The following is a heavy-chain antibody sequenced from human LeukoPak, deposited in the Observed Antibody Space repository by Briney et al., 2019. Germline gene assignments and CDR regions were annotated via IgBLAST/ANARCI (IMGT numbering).Heavy chain of an antibody. V-gene: IGHV1-3*01. CDR3: ARDGPAAGTDYYYYGMDV. CDR2: INAGNGNT. J-gene: IGHJ6*02. D-gene: IGHD6-13*01. CDR1: GYTFTSYA. Sequence: ASVKVSCKASGYTFTSYAMHWVRQAPGQRLEWMGWINAGNGNTKYSQKFQGRVTITRDTSASTAYMELSSLRSEDTAVYYCARDGPAAGTDYYYYGMDVWGQGTTVTASS.